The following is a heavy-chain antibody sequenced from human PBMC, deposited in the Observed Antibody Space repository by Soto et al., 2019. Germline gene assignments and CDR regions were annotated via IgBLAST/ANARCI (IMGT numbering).Heavy chain of an antibody. CDR1: GFTFSSYA. V-gene: IGHV3-23*01. J-gene: IGHJ4*02. CDR2: ISGSGANT. CDR3: AKRQSGNFGPFDS. D-gene: IGHD2-21*02. Sequence: GGSLRLSCAASGFTFSSYAMSWVRQAPGKGLEWVSGISGSGANTNYADSVKGRFAISIDNSKNTLYLQMSSLRAEDTAVYYCAKRQSGNFGPFDSWGQGTLVTVSS.